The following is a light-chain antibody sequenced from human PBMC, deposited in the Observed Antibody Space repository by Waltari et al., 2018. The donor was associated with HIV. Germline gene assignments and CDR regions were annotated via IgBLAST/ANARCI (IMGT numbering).Light chain of an antibody. Sequence: DVTQPPSVSASPGQSVTLSCTGVRHDVDEFQYVSWYRQHPGKAPELLIFSFPQMPAGVRHRCAGSKSGTTASLTILRLEPEDEAHYYCCTYAGLYGGDWSGVFGGGTKLTIL. J-gene: IGLJ3*02. CDR1: RHDVDEFQY. CDR2: SFP. V-gene: IGLV2-11*01. CDR3: CTYAGLYGGDWSGV.